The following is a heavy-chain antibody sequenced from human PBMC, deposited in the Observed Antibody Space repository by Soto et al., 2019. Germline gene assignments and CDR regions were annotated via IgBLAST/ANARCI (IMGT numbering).Heavy chain of an antibody. D-gene: IGHD2-15*01. CDR1: GFTFSDYY. CDR3: ARDMYISDGSETYGMDT. Sequence: GGSLRLSCAASGFTFSDYYMSWIRQAPGKGLEWVSYISSGSTSIYYADSVKGRFTISRDNAKNSLYLQMNSLRAEDTAVYYCARDMYISDGSETYGMDTWSLGAAVPVSS. CDR2: ISSGSTSI. V-gene: IGHV3-11*04. J-gene: IGHJ6*02.